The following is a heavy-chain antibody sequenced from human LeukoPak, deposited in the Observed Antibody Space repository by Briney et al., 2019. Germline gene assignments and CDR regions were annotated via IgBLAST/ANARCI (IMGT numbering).Heavy chain of an antibody. CDR3: ARDSQGDYDFWSGYYIS. D-gene: IGHD3-3*01. Sequence: SETLSLTCTVSGGSISSSSYYWGWLRQPPGKGLEWIGSIYYSGSTYYNPSLKSRVTISVDTSKNQFSLKLSSVTAADTAVYYCARDSQGDYDFWSGYYISWGQGTLVTVSS. CDR1: GGSISSSSYY. V-gene: IGHV4-39*07. J-gene: IGHJ5*02. CDR2: IYYSGST.